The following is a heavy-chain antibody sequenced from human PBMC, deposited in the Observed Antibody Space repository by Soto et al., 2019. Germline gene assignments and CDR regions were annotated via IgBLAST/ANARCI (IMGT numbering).Heavy chain of an antibody. CDR1: CYSISSGYY. V-gene: IGHV4-38-2*01. CDR3: ASGGNSLYWYFDY. D-gene: IGHD2-21*02. CDR2: IYHGGST. Sequence: PSETLSLTCAGSCYSISSGYYWGWLRQPPGKGLEWIGSIYHGGSTYYNPSLNSRVTLSIDMTNNHVSLILNSVTAADTAVYYCASGGNSLYWYFDYWGQGTLVTVSS. J-gene: IGHJ4*02.